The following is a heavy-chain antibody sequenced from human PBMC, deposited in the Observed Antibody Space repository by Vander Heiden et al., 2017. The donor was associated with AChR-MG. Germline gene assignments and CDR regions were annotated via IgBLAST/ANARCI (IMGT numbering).Heavy chain of an antibody. V-gene: IGHV3-30*18. CDR1: GFTFSSYV. D-gene: IGHD4-17*01. CDR3: AKEDYGDYSVDY. J-gene: IGHJ4*02. Sequence: QVQLVESGGGVVQPGRSLRPSCPASGFTFSSYVMHWVRQAPGKGLEWVAVIAYDGSNKYYADSVKGRVTISRDNSKNTLYLQMNSLRAEDTAVYYCAKEDYGDYSVDYWGQGTLVTVSS. CDR2: IAYDGSNK.